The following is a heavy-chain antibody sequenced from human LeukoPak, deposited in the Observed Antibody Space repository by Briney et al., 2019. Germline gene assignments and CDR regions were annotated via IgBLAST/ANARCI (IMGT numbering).Heavy chain of an antibody. D-gene: IGHD6-13*01. CDR1: GGSFSGYS. J-gene: IGHJ4*02. CDR2: INHSGST. Sequence: SETLSLTCAVYGGSFSGYSWSWIRQPPGKGLEWIGEINHSGSTNYNPSLKSRVTISVDTSKNQFSLKLGSVTAADTAVYYCARLPGSSSWHEVDYWGQGTLVTVSS. V-gene: IGHV4-34*01. CDR3: ARLPGSSSWHEVDY.